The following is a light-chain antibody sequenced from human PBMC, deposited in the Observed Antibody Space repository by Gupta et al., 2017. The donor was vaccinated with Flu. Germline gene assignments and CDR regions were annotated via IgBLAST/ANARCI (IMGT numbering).Light chain of an antibody. CDR3: QQSEDLPIT. J-gene: IGKJ5*01. CDR2: GTA. V-gene: IGKV1-33*01. CDR1: QGIWNS. Sequence: DIQLTQSPSSLSASVGDRVTITCQASQGIWNSLNWYQQKPGKAPKLLIYGTANLETGVPSRFSGSGSGTDFTLIINNLQPEDFATYYCQQSEDLPITFGQGTLLEIK.